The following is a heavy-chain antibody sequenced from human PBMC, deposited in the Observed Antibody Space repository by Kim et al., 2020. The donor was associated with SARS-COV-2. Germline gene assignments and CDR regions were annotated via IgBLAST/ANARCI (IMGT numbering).Heavy chain of an antibody. CDR3: TYYDNSAHLSAMPA. CDR2: VRRKGNNFAT. V-gene: IGHV3-73*01. J-gene: IGHJ5*02. D-gene: IGHD3-22*01. Sequence: GGSLRLSCAASGFTFSNSAMHWVRQASGKGLEWIGLVRRKGNNFATSYGASVKGRFTVSRDDSKNTAYLQMNRLKIEDTAVYYCTYYDNSAHLSAMPAWGQRPLVTV. CDR1: GFTFSNSA.